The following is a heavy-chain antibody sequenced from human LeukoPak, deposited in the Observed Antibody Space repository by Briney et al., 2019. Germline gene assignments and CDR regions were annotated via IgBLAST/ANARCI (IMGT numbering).Heavy chain of an antibody. CDR3: AREGIVGANGDY. V-gene: IGHV4-59*12. Sequence: PSETLSLTCTVSGCSISSYYWSWIRQPPGKGLEWIGYIYYSGSTNYNPSLKSRVTISVDTSKNQFSLKLSSVTAADTAVYYCAREGIVGANGDYWGQGTLVTVSS. CDR1: GCSISSYY. CDR2: IYYSGST. J-gene: IGHJ4*02. D-gene: IGHD1-26*01.